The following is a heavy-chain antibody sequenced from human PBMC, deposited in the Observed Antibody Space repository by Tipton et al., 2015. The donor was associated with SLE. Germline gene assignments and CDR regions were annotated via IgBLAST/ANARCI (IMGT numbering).Heavy chain of an antibody. V-gene: IGHV4-34*01. CDR1: GGSFSRYY. D-gene: IGHD3-3*01. CDR2: VSHSGDT. Sequence: TLSLTCALSGGSFSRYYWTWIRQSPGKGLEWIGEVSHSGDTNYTPSLKSRVSISVDTSKNHFSLKLSSVTAADTAVYYCARLVRFLGGRFFDYWGQGTLVTVSS. J-gene: IGHJ4*02. CDR3: ARLVRFLGGRFFDY.